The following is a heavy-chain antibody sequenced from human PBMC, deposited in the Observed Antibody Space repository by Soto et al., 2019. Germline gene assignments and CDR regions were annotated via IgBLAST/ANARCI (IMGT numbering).Heavy chain of an antibody. J-gene: IGHJ6*02. CDR3: ARSKRITIFGVVIRPYYYYGMDV. CDR1: GYTFTGYY. D-gene: IGHD3-3*01. V-gene: IGHV1-2*04. Sequence: SVKVSCKASGYTFTGYYMHWVRQAPGQGLEWMGWINPNSGGTNYAQKFQGWVTMTRDTSISTAYMELSRLRSDDTAVYYCARSKRITIFGVVIRPYYYYGMDVWGQGTTVTVSS. CDR2: INPNSGGT.